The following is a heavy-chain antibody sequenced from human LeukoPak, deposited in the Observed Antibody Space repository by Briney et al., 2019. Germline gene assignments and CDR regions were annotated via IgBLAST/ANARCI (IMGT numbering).Heavy chain of an antibody. CDR2: VSGSGGIT. V-gene: IGHV3-23*01. CDR1: GFTFNSYA. Sequence: QSGGSLRLSCAASGFTFNSYAMTWVRQAPGKGLEWVSHVSGSGGITYYADSVKGRFTIFRDNSKNTLYLQMNSLRAEDTAVYYCAKTTAGNSSGRNPGWPVDYWGQETLVTVSS. D-gene: IGHD6-19*01. CDR3: AKTTAGNSSGRNPGWPVDY. J-gene: IGHJ4*02.